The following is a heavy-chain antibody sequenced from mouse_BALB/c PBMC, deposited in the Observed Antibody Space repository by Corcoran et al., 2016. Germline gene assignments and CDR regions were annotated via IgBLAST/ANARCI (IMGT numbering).Heavy chain of an antibody. CDR2: INPYTDGT. CDR3: ARWRYDDYAMDY. V-gene: IGHV1S136*01. CDR1: GYTFTSYV. D-gene: IGHD2-14*01. Sequence: EVQLQQSGPELVKPGASVKMSCKASGYTFTSYVMHWVKQKPGQGLEWIGYINPYTDGTKYNEKFKGKATLNSDKSSSTAYMELRSLTSEDSAVYDGARWRYDDYAMDYWVQGTSVTVSS. J-gene: IGHJ4*01.